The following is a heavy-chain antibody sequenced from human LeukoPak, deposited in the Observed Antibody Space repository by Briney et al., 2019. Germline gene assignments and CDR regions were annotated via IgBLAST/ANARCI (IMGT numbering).Heavy chain of an antibody. CDR1: GGSIGSYF. CDR3: ARGVVVVPAGDRYYFDY. V-gene: IGHV4-59*01. J-gene: IGHJ4*02. Sequence: SETLSLTCTVSGGSIGSYFWSWLRQPPGKGLEWIGYIYYSGSTNYNPSLKSRVTISIDTPKNQFSLKLSSVTAADTSVYYCARGVVVVPAGDRYYFDYWGKGALVTVSS. D-gene: IGHD2-2*01. CDR2: IYYSGST.